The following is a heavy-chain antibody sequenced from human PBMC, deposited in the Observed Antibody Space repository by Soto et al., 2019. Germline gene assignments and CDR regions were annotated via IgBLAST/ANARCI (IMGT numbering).Heavy chain of an antibody. Sequence: EVQVVESGGGLVQPGGSLRLSCEASGFTVSSNYMSWVRQAPGKGLEWVSVIYSGGATYYADSVKGRFTISRDNSKNTLYLQMNSLRAEDTAVYYCVRNPGGVAVAGPFDYWGQGTLVTVS. V-gene: IGHV3-66*01. CDR2: IYSGGAT. CDR3: VRNPGGVAVAGPFDY. J-gene: IGHJ4*02. CDR1: GFTVSSNY. D-gene: IGHD6-19*01.